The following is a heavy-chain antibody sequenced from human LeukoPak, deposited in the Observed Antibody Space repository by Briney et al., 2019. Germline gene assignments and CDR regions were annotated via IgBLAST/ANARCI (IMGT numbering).Heavy chain of an antibody. D-gene: IGHD1-26*01. Sequence: ASVKVSCKVSGYTLTELSMHWVRQAPGKGLEWMGGFDPEDGETIYAQKFQGRVTMTEDTSTDTAYMELSSPRSEDTAVYYCAPRIVGATRDDYFDYWGQGTLVTVSS. CDR1: GYTLTELS. CDR3: APRIVGATRDDYFDY. J-gene: IGHJ4*02. V-gene: IGHV1-24*01. CDR2: FDPEDGET.